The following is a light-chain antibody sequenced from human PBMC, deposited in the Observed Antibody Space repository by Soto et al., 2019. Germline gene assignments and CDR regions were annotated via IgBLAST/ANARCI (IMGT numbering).Light chain of an antibody. J-gene: IGLJ1*01. V-gene: IGLV2-11*01. CDR2: DVS. CDR3: GSWDSSLTYV. Sequence: QSVLTQPRSASGSPGQSITISCTGTSSDVGGYNYVSWYQQHPAKAPKLIIFDVSKRPSGVPNRFSGSKSGNTASLTISGLRAEDEADYYCGSWDSSLTYVFGTGTKLTVL. CDR1: SSDVGGYNY.